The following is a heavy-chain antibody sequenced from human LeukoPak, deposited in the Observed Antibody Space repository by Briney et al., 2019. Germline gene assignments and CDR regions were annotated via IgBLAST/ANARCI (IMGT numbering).Heavy chain of an antibody. V-gene: IGHV4-59*12. J-gene: IGHJ4*02. CDR2: IYYTGST. CDR1: GASISSYY. D-gene: IGHD1-26*01. Sequence: PSETLSLTCTVSGASISSYYWSWIRQPPGKELEWIGYIYYTGSTDYNPSLKSRVTMSVDTSKNQFSLKLGSVTAADTAVYYCASSGSYYRYDYWGQGTLVTVSS. CDR3: ASSGSYYRYDY.